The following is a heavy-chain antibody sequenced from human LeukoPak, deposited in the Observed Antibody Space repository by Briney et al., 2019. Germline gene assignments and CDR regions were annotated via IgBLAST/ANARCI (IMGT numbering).Heavy chain of an antibody. Sequence: GVSVKVSCKASGYTFTSYYMHWVRQAPGQGLEWMGIINPSGGSTSYAQKFQGRVTMTRDTSTSTVYMGLSSLRSEDTAVYYCAREPLRIVVVPAAEGDAFDIWGQGTMVTVSS. V-gene: IGHV1-46*01. CDR3: AREPLRIVVVPAAEGDAFDI. CDR2: INPSGGST. J-gene: IGHJ3*02. D-gene: IGHD2-2*01. CDR1: GYTFTSYY.